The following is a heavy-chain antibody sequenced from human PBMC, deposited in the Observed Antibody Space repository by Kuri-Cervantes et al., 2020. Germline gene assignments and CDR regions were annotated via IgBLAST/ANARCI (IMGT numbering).Heavy chain of an antibody. D-gene: IGHD2-15*01. CDR3: AREGGLRGTNTYSAFDI. J-gene: IGHJ3*02. V-gene: IGHV1-2*02. CDR2: INPYSGGT. Sequence: ASVKVSCKASGYTFTGYYMHWVRQAPGQGLEWMGWINPYSGGTNYAQKLQGRVTMTRDTSTSTAYMELSRLRSDDTAVYYCAREGGLRGTNTYSAFDIWGQGTMVTVSS. CDR1: GYTFTGYY.